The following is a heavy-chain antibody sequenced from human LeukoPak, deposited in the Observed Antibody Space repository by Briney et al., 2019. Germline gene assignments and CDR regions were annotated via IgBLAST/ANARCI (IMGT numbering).Heavy chain of an antibody. J-gene: IGHJ4*02. D-gene: IGHD1-7*01. CDR1: GFAFNTYA. V-gene: IGHV3-30*18. CDR3: AKDGKTRNWNYYQAKPVY. CDR2: TSHDGGKK. Sequence: PGGSLRLSCEASGFAFNTYAMHWVRQAPGKGLEWVAVTSHDGGKKYYADSVKGRFSISRDNSKNTLYLQMNSLRAEDTAVYYCAKDGKTRNWNYYQAKPVYWGQGTLVTVSS.